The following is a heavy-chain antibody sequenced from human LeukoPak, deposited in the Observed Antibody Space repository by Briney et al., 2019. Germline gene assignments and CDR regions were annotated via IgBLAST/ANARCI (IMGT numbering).Heavy chain of an antibody. Sequence: SETLSLTCTVSGVSISSYYWSWIRQPPGKGLEWIGYIYYSGSTNYNPSLKSRVTISVDTSKNQFSLKLSSVTAADTAVYYCARVKYYYGSGNTDYYYYMDVRGKGTTVTVSS. CDR2: IYYSGST. CDR1: GVSISSYY. V-gene: IGHV4-59*01. D-gene: IGHD3-10*01. CDR3: ARVKYYYGSGNTDYYYYMDV. J-gene: IGHJ6*03.